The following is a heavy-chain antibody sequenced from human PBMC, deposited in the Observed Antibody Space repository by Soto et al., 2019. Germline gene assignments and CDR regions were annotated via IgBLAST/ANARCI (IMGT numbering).Heavy chain of an antibody. CDR3: AIDLGGVIATLDY. J-gene: IGHJ4*02. V-gene: IGHV1-24*01. Sequence: QVQLVQSGAEVKKPGASVKVSCKVSGYTLTELSMNWVRQAPGKGLEWMGGFDPGDGETIYAQKFPGRVTMTEDTSTDTAYMELSSLRSDDTAVYYCAIDLGGVIATLDYWGQGTLVTVSS. CDR1: GYTLTELS. CDR2: FDPGDGET. D-gene: IGHD3-16*02.